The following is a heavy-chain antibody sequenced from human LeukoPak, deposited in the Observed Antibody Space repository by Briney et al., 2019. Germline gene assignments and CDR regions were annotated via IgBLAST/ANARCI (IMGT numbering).Heavy chain of an antibody. CDR2: MNPNTGNA. V-gene: IGHV1-8*01. CDR1: GYTFTNFD. J-gene: IGHJ6*03. CDR3: ASGRTQNDYYYYMDV. D-gene: IGHD1-14*01. Sequence: ASMKVSCKASGYTFTNFDINWVRQATGQGLEWMGWMNPNTGNAGYAQKFQDRVTITWDASISTAYMDLSSLRSEDTAVYYCASGRTQNDYYYYMDVWGKGTTVTVSS.